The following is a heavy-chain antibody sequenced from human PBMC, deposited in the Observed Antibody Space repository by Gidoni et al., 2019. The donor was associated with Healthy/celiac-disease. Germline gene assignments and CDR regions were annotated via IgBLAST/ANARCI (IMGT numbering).Heavy chain of an antibody. Sequence: QVQLVESGGGVVQPGRSLRLSCAASGFTLSSYGMHWVRQAPGKGLEWVAVISYDGSNKYYADSVKGRFTISRDNSKNTLYLQMNSLRAEDTAVYYCAKDLSDYDDDFGYMDVWGKGTTVTVSS. V-gene: IGHV3-30*18. CDR2: ISYDGSNK. CDR3: AKDLSDYDDDFGYMDV. D-gene: IGHD4-17*01. J-gene: IGHJ6*03. CDR1: GFTLSSYG.